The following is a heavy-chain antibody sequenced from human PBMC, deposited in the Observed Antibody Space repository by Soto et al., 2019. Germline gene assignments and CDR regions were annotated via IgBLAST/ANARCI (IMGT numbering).Heavy chain of an antibody. D-gene: IGHD6-6*01. J-gene: IGHJ4*02. CDR1: GGSISSYY. CDR3: ARGRGVAAPVITFFDY. V-gene: IGHV4-59*01. Sequence: QVQLQESGPGLVKPSETLSLTCTVSGGSISSYYWSWIRQPPGKGLEWIGYIYYSGSTNYNPSLKSRVTISVDTSKNQFALKLSYVTAAVTAVYYCARGRGVAAPVITFFDYWGQGTVVTVSS. CDR2: IYYSGST.